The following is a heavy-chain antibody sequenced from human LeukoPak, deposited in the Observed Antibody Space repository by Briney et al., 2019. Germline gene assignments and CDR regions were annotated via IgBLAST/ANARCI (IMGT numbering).Heavy chain of an antibody. CDR1: GGSFSGYY. D-gene: IGHD6-13*01. CDR2: INHSGST. Sequence: SETLSLTCAVYGGSFSGYYWSWVRQPPGKGLEWIGEINHSGSTNYNPSLKSRVTISVHTSKNQFSLKLSSVTAADTAVYYCARSLIAAAGTRYFDYWGQGTLVTVSS. CDR3: ARSLIAAAGTRYFDY. J-gene: IGHJ4*02. V-gene: IGHV4-34*01.